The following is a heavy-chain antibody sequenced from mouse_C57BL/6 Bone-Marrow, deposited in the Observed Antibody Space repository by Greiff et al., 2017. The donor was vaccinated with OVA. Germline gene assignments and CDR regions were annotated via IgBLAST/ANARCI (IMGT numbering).Heavy chain of an antibody. Sequence: VQLVESGAELVKPGASVKLSCKASGYTFTSYWMHWVKQRPGQGLEWIGMIHPNSGSTNYNEKFKSKATLTVDKSSSTAYMQLSSLTSEDSAVYYCASPYYYGSRYWYFDVWGTGTTVTVSS. D-gene: IGHD1-1*01. CDR1: GYTFTSYW. CDR2: IHPNSGST. V-gene: IGHV1-64*01. J-gene: IGHJ1*03. CDR3: ASPYYYGSRYWYFDV.